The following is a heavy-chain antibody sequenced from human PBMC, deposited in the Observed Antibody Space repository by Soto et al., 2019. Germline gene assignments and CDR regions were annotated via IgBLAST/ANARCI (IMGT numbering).Heavy chain of an antibody. V-gene: IGHV4-39*01. CDR3: ARLGGKVSDYIWGSPPGYYYYMDV. Sequence: SETLSLTCTVSGVSISSSSYYWGWIRQPPGKGLEWIGSIYYSGSTYYNPSLKSRVTISVDTSKNQFSLKLSSVTAADTAVYYCARLGGKVSDYIWGSPPGYYYYMDVWGKGTTVTVSS. J-gene: IGHJ6*03. CDR2: IYYSGST. D-gene: IGHD3-16*01. CDR1: GVSISSSSYY.